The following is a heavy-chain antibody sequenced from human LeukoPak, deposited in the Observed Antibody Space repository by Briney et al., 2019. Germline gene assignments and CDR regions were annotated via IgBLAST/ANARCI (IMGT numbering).Heavy chain of an antibody. CDR2: INPNSGGT. V-gene: IGHV1-2*02. CDR1: GYTFTGYY. J-gene: IGHJ4*02. CDR3: ARVVGIDFWSGYHDY. Sequence: ASVKVSCKASGYTFTGYYMHWVRQAPGQGLEWMEWINPNSGGTNYAQKFQGRVTMTRDTSISTAYMELSRLRSDDTAVYYCARVVGIDFWSGYHDYWGQGTLVTVSS. D-gene: IGHD3-3*01.